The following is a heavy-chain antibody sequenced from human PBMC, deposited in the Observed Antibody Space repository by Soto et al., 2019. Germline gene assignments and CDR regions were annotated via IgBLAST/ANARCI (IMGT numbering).Heavy chain of an antibody. J-gene: IGHJ4*02. D-gene: IGHD3-22*01. CDR2: ISYDGSNK. CDR1: GFTFSSYA. CDR3: ARERDYYDSIGYMLADH. Sequence: QVQLVESGGGVVQPGRSLRLSCAASGFTFSSYAIHWVRQAPGKGLEGVAVISYDGSNKYYEDSVKGRFTISRANSKNTVYLQMNSLRAEDTAVYYCARERDYYDSIGYMLADHWGQGTLVTVSS. V-gene: IGHV3-30-3*01.